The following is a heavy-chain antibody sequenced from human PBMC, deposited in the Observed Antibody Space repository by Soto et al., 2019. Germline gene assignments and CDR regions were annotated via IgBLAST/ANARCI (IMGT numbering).Heavy chain of an antibody. D-gene: IGHD2-21*02. CDR1: GYVFSSSF. CDR2: INPTVGST. CDR3: AREVNTVIMPGDTEDYSGLDV. V-gene: IGHV1-46*01. J-gene: IGHJ6*02. Sequence: QVQLVQCGAEVKKPGASVKVSCKASGYVFSSSFVHWVRQAPGQGLEWMAMINPTVGSTSYAHNFQGRIDATRDKSTATVYLDLSSLRSADTAIYYCAREVNTVIMPGDTEDYSGLDVWGQGTTVIVSS.